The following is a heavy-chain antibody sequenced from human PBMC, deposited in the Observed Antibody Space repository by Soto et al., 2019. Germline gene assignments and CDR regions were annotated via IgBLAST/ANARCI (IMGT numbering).Heavy chain of an antibody. Sequence: PSETLSLTCTVSGGSISSYYWSWIRQPPGKGLEWIGYIYYSGSTNYNPSLKSRVTISVDTSKNQFSLNLSSVTAADTAVYFCARVTIFGVVNNWFDPWGQGTLVTVSS. J-gene: IGHJ5*02. CDR1: GGSISSYY. D-gene: IGHD3-3*01. CDR3: ARVTIFGVVNNWFDP. CDR2: IYYSGST. V-gene: IGHV4-59*12.